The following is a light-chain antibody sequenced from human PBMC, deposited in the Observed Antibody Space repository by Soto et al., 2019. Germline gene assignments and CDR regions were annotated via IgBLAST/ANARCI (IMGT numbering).Light chain of an antibody. CDR1: QRIDNY. CDR3: QQTYSTPFT. J-gene: IGKJ3*01. V-gene: IGKV1-39*01. Sequence: IQMTQSPSSLSASVGDRVTITCQASQRIDNYLNWYHQKPGKAPKLLIYAASNLQSGVPSRFSGSGSGTDFTLTISNLQPEDFATYYCQQTYSTPFTFGPGTKVDIK. CDR2: AAS.